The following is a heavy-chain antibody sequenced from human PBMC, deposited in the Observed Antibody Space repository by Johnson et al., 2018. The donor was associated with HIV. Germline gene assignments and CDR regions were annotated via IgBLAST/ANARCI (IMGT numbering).Heavy chain of an antibody. CDR3: ARHSTSSTMCAFDI. V-gene: IGHV3-23*04. CDR2: ISGSVGST. J-gene: IGHJ3*02. D-gene: IGHD6-6*01. CDR1: GFTFSSYA. Sequence: VQLVESGGGLVQPGGSLRFSCAVSGFTFSSYAMSWVRQAPGKGLEWVSAISGSVGSTYYADSVKGRFTISRDNSKNTLYLQMNSLRAEDTAVYYCARHSTSSTMCAFDIWGQGTMVTVSS.